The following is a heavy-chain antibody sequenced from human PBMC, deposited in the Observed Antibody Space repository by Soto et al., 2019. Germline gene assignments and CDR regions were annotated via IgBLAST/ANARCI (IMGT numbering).Heavy chain of an antibody. V-gene: IGHV1-8*01. CDR2: MNPNSGNT. CDR3: ARGLRSSWYILDLGY. J-gene: IGHJ4*02. CDR1: GYTFTSYD. D-gene: IGHD6-13*01. Sequence: QVQLVQSGAEVKKPGASVKVSCKASGYTFTSYDINWVRQATGQGLEWMGWMNPNSGNTGYAQKFQGRVTMTKNTSXITAYMELSSLRSEDTAVYYGARGLRSSWYILDLGYWGQGTLVTVSS.